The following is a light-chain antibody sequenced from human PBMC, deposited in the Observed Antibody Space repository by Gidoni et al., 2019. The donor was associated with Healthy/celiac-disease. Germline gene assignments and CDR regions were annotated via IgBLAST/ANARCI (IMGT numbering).Light chain of an antibody. Sequence: QSVMTQPPSTSGTPGQRVPISHSRSSSNIGSKYVYWYQQLPGTAPKLLIYSNNQRPSGVPDRFSGSKSGTSASLAISGLRSEDEAAYYCAAWDDSLSGRVFGGGTKLTVL. J-gene: IGLJ2*01. CDR2: SNN. CDR1: SSNIGSKY. V-gene: IGLV1-47*02. CDR3: AAWDDSLSGRV.